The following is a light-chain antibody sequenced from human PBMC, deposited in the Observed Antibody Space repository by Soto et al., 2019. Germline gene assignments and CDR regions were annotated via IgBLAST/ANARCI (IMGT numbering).Light chain of an antibody. Sequence: QSVLTLAPSISGAPGQRVTISCTGSSSNIGAGYDVHWFQQFPGTAPRLLIHGNNNRPSGVPDRFSGSESDTSASLAIAGLQAGDEAIYYCQSFDSDLSAFVFGTGTKVTVL. CDR3: QSFDSDLSAFV. V-gene: IGLV1-40*01. CDR1: SSNIGAGYD. J-gene: IGLJ1*01. CDR2: GNN.